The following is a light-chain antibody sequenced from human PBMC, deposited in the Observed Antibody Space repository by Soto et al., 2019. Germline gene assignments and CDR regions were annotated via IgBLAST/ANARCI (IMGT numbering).Light chain of an antibody. Sequence: EIVLTQSPGTLSLSPGERATLSCTASQNVSSNYLAWYQQRPGQAPRLLMYGAFIRATGIPDRISGSGSGTDLTVTISRLEPEDFAVYYCQYYGGYYGSSPRYTFGQGTKLDIK. V-gene: IGKV3-20*01. CDR3: QYYGGYYGSSPRYT. J-gene: IGKJ2*01. CDR2: GAF. CDR1: QNVSSNY.